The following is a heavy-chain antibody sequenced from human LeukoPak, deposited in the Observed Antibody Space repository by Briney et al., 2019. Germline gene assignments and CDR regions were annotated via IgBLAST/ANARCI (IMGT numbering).Heavy chain of an antibody. D-gene: IGHD3-10*01. CDR2: IKQDGSEK. V-gene: IGHV3-7*01. J-gene: IGHJ4*02. CDR3: ARAKGRGYYGSGIIV. CDR1: GFTFSSYW. Sequence: GGSLRLSCAASGFTFSSYWMSWVRQAPGKGLEWVANIKQDGSEKYYVDSVKGRFTISRDNAKNSLYLQMNSLRAEDTAVYYSARAKGRGYYGSGIIVWGQGTLVTVSS.